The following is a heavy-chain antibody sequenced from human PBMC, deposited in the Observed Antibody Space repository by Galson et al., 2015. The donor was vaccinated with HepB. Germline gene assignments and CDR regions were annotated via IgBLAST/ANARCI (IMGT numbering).Heavy chain of an antibody. J-gene: IGHJ4*02. CDR1: SISSSSYY. CDR3: ASHLGLGASYYYGSGSYRY. Sequence: SISSSSYYWGWIRQPPGKGLEWIGSIYYSGSTYYNPSLKSRVTISVDTSKNQFSLKLSSVTAADTAVYYCASHLGLGASYYYGSGSYRYWGQGTLVTVSS. D-gene: IGHD3-10*01. CDR2: IYYSGST. V-gene: IGHV4-39*01.